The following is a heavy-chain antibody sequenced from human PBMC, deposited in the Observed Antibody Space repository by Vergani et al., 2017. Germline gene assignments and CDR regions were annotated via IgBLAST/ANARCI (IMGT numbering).Heavy chain of an antibody. D-gene: IGHD5-12*01. J-gene: IGHJ6*03. Sequence: EVQLVESGGGLVKPGGSLRLSCSASGFTFSSYSMNWVRQAPGKGLEWVSSISGSSSYVFYRDSVEGRFTITRDNAKKSVYLQMNSLRAEDTAVYYCARDIGLSVATLGYMDVWGKGTTVTVSS. CDR1: GFTFSSYS. CDR3: ARDIGLSVATLGYMDV. CDR2: ISGSSSYV. V-gene: IGHV3-21*01.